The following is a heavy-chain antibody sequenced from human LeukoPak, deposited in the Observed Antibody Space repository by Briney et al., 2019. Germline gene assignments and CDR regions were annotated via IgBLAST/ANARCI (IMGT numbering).Heavy chain of an antibody. CDR2: IIPIFGTA. V-gene: IGHV1-69*13. CDR3: ARFFPSVTTFDSSVTSLYYGMDV. D-gene: IGHD4-17*01. J-gene: IGHJ6*02. CDR1: GGTFSSYA. Sequence: SVKVSCKASGGTFSSYAISWVRQAPGQGLEWMGGIIPIFGTANYAQKFQGRVTITADESTSTAYMELSSLRSEDTAVYYCARFFPSVTTFDSSVTSLYYGMDVWGQGTTVTVSS.